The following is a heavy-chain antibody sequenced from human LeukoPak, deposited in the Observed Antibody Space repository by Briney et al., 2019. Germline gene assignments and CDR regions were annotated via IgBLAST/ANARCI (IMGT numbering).Heavy chain of an antibody. CDR3: ARGPSGYHST. CDR2: IYSGGST. Sequence: GGSLRLSCAASEFSVGSNYMTWVRQAPGKGLEWVSLIYSGGSTYYADSVKGRFTISRDNSKNTLYLQMNSLRAEDTAVYYCARGPSGYHSTGGQGTLVTVSS. V-gene: IGHV3-66*01. J-gene: IGHJ4*02. CDR1: EFSVGSNY. D-gene: IGHD5-12*01.